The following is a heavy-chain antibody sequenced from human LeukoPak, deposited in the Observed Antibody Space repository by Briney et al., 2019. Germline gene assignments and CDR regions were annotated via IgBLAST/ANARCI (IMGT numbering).Heavy chain of an antibody. J-gene: IGHJ4*02. D-gene: IGHD6-6*01. Sequence: GGSLRLSXAASGFTFSSYSMNWVRQAPGKGLEWVSSISSSSSYIYYADSVKGRFTISRDNAKNSLYLQMNSLRAEDTAVYYCARAMSSGRFDYWGQGTLVTVSS. CDR1: GFTFSSYS. V-gene: IGHV3-21*01. CDR3: ARAMSSGRFDY. CDR2: ISSSSSYI.